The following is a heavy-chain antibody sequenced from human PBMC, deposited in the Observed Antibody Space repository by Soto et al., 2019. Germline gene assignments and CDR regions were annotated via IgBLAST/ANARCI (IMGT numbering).Heavy chain of an antibody. CDR2: IIPILGIA. D-gene: IGHD3-9*01. J-gene: IGHJ4*02. CDR3: AILRYFDWLPATPFDY. CDR1: GGAFSSYT. V-gene: IGHV1-69*02. Sequence: QVQLVQSGAEVKKPGSSVKVSCKDSGGAFSSYTISWVRQAPGQGLEWMGRIIPILGIANYAQKFQGRVTITADKSTSTAYMELSSLRSEDTAVYYCAILRYFDWLPATPFDYWGQVTLVTVSS.